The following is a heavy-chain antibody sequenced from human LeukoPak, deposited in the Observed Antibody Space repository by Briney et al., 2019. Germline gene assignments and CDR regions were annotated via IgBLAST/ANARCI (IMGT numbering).Heavy chain of an antibody. D-gene: IGHD1-20*01. CDR3: ARTINWNDAIDHSDY. CDR2: ISAYNGNT. J-gene: IGHJ4*02. V-gene: IGHV1-18*01. Sequence: ASVKVSCKASGYTFTSYGISWVRQAPGQGLEWMGWISAYNGNTNYVQKLQGRVTMTTDTSTSTAYMELRSLRSDDTAVYYCARTINWNDAIDHSDYWGQGTLVTVSS. CDR1: GYTFTSYG.